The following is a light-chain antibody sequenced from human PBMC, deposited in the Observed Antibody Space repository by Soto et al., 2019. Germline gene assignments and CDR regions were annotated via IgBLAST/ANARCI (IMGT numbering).Light chain of an antibody. Sequence: QSALTQPASVTGSPGQSITISCTGTSSDVGGYNYVSWYQQHPGKVPRLMIYEVSNRPSGLSNRFSGSKSGNTASLTISGLHAEDEPDYYCSSYTSSNTCVFGGGTKLTVL. J-gene: IGLJ3*02. CDR3: SSYTSSNTCV. CDR1: SSDVGGYNY. CDR2: EVS. V-gene: IGLV2-14*01.